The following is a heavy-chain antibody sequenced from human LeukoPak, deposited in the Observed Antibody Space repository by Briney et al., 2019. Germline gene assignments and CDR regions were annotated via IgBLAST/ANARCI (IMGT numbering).Heavy chain of an antibody. CDR3: ATEGQYLADWFDP. Sequence: SETLSLICSLSRRSITVYCWSWVRQSPAKGLEWIGYIHESGSTNYNPSLKSRVTISVDTSKNQFSLNMTSLTASDTAVYYCATEGQYLADWFDPWGQGTLVTVSS. CDR2: IHESGST. CDR1: RRSITVYC. V-gene: IGHV4-59*01. D-gene: IGHD3-10*01. J-gene: IGHJ5*02.